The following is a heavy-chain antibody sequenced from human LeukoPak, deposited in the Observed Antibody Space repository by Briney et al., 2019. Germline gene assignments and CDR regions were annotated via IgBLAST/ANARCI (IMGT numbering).Heavy chain of an antibody. CDR1: GGSISSDNFY. Sequence: SETLSLTCTVSGGSISSDNFYWSWIRQPAGKGLEWIGRIYTSGNTKYNPSLNSRVTISLDSSKNQFSLDLTSVTAADTAVYYCARVWAGATDAFDIWGQGTMVTVSS. J-gene: IGHJ3*02. CDR2: IYTSGNT. V-gene: IGHV4-61*02. D-gene: IGHD1-26*01. CDR3: ARVWAGATDAFDI.